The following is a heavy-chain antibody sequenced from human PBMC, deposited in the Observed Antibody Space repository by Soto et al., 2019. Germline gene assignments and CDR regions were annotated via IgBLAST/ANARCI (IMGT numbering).Heavy chain of an antibody. CDR1: GGSISSYY. CDR2: IYYSGST. D-gene: IGHD3-22*01. V-gene: IGHV4-59*01. J-gene: IGHJ4*02. Sequence: QVQLQESGPGLVKPSETLSLTCTVSGGSISSYYWSWIRQPPGKGLEWIGYIYYSGSTNYNPSLKSRVTISXXTXKXXFSLKLSSVTAADTAVYYCARAPSYYYDSSGYLDYWGQGTLVTVSS. CDR3: ARAPSYYYDSSGYLDY.